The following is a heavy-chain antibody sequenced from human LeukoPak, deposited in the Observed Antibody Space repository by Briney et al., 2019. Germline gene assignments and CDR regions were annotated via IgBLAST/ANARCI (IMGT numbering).Heavy chain of an antibody. CDR2: ISYDGNNK. CDR3: AKDEGDKTGTTNYFDY. V-gene: IGHV3-30-3*01. Sequence: GRSLRLSCAASGFTFSSYAMHWVRQAPGKGLEWVAVISYDGNNKYYADSVKGRFTISRDNSKNSLYLQMNSLRAEDTALYYCAKDEGDKTGTTNYFDYWGQGTLVTVSS. J-gene: IGHJ4*02. CDR1: GFTFSSYA. D-gene: IGHD1-1*01.